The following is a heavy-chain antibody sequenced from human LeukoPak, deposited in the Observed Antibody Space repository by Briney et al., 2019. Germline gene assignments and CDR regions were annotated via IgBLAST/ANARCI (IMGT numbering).Heavy chain of an antibody. Sequence: SQTLSLTCIVSAGSISIVGYYWSWIRQHPGKGLEWIGYIDYSGSTYYNPSLKSRVTISVDTSKSQFSLELSSVTAADTAVYYCARHSSSWYGPWGFDYWGQGTLVTVYS. CDR2: IDYSGST. V-gene: IGHV4-31*03. CDR3: ARHSSSWYGPWGFDY. CDR1: AGSISIVGYY. J-gene: IGHJ4*02. D-gene: IGHD6-13*01.